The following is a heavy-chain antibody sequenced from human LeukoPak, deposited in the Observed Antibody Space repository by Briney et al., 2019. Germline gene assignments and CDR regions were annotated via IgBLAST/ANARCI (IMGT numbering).Heavy chain of an antibody. V-gene: IGHV4-34*01. Sequence: SETLSLTCAVYGGSFSGYYWSWIRQRPGEGLEWSGEINHSGSTNYNPCLKSRVTISVDTSKHQFSLRLSSVTAADTAVYYCARGRKYTSGYRVTELGSGYSDYWGQGTLVTVSS. CDR1: GGSFSGYY. J-gene: IGHJ4*02. CDR3: ARGRKYTSGYRVTELGSGYSDY. CDR2: INHSGST. D-gene: IGHD5-18*01.